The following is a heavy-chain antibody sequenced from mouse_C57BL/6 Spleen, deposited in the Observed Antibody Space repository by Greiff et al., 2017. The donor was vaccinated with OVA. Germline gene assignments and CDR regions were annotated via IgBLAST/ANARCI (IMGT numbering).Heavy chain of an antibody. CDR2: INPNNGGT. J-gene: IGHJ1*03. CDR1: GYTFTDYN. CDR3: ARHGNYGYFDV. V-gene: IGHV1-22*01. Sequence: EVQLQQSGPELVKPGASVKMSCKASGYTFTDYNMHWVKQSHGKSLEWIGYINPNNGGTSYNQKFKGKATLTVNTSSSTAYMGLRSLTSEDSAVYYSARHGNYGYFDVWGTGTTVTVSS. D-gene: IGHD2-1*01.